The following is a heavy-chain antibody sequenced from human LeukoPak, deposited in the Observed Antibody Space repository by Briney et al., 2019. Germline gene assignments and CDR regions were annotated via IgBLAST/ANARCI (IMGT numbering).Heavy chain of an antibody. J-gene: IGHJ4*02. V-gene: IGHV3-7*01. CDR3: AKAVAAPSYYFDY. D-gene: IGHD6-19*01. Sequence: GGSLRLSCAASGFTVSSNYMTWVRQAPGKGLEWVAYIKHDGSEKHYVDSVKGRFTISRDNAKNSLFLQMDSLRVEDTAVYYCAKAVAAPSYYFDYWGQGTLVTVSS. CDR2: IKHDGSEK. CDR1: GFTVSSNY.